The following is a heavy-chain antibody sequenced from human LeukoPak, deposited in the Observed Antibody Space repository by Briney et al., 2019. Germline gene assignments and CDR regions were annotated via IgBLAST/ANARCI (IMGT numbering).Heavy chain of an antibody. J-gene: IGHJ4*02. CDR1: GGSISSSSYY. CDR3: ARETGKSYYSGYFDY. V-gene: IGHV4-39*07. CDR2: IYYSGST. Sequence: SETLSLTCTVSGGSISSSSYYWGWIRQPPGKGLEWIGSIYYSGSTYYNPSLKSRVTISVDTSKNQFSLKLSSVTAADTAVYYCARETGKSYYSGYFDYWGQGTLVTVSS. D-gene: IGHD1-26*01.